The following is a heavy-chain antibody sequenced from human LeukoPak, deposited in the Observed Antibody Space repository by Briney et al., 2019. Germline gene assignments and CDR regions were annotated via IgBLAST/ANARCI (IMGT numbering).Heavy chain of an antibody. CDR1: GFIFSSYG. CDR3: AKGFTTVTYFDY. D-gene: IGHD4-17*01. CDR2: ISDSGHST. Sequence: GGSLRLSCAASGFIFSSYGMRWVRQAPGKGLQWVSDISDSGHSTYYADSVRGRFTISRDNSKNTLYLQMSSLRAEDTAVYYCAKGFTTVTYFDYWGQGTLVTVSS. J-gene: IGHJ4*02. V-gene: IGHV3-23*01.